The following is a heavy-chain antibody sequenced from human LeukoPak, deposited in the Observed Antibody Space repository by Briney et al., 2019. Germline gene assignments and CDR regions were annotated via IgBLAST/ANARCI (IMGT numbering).Heavy chain of an antibody. CDR3: ARDRATVTNDYWFDP. V-gene: IGHV4-59*01. CDR1: GGSMKNYY. Sequence: SETLSLTCTVSGGSMKNYYWSWIRQPPGKGLEWIGYIHDTRGTNYNPYLKSRVTMSLDTSKNHFSLRLSSVTAADTAVYYCARDRATVTNDYWFDPWGQGTLVTVSS. D-gene: IGHD4-11*01. CDR2: IHDTRGT. J-gene: IGHJ5*02.